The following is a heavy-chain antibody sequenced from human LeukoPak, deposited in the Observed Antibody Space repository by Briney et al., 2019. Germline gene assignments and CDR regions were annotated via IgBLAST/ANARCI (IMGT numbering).Heavy chain of an antibody. CDR1: RGTFTSYA. CDR3: ARAGLWFGEYSYFDY. Sequence: GASVKVSCKASRGTFTSYAISWVRQAAGQGLEWMGGIIPIFVTAKYAQKFQGRLTINADKSTSTAYMELSSLRSEDTAVYYCARAGLWFGEYSYFDYWGQGTLVTVSS. D-gene: IGHD3-10*01. CDR2: IIPIFVTA. J-gene: IGHJ4*02. V-gene: IGHV1-69*06.